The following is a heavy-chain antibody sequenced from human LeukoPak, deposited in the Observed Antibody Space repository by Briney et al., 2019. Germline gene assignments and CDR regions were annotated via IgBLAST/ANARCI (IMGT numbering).Heavy chain of an antibody. Sequence: SETLSLICTVSGGSISSSSHSWGWIRQPPGKGLEWTGSIYYTGRTYYNPSLKSRVTISVDTSKNQFSLKLSSVTAADTAVYYCAQSLGSSNWIGNWFDPWGQGTLATVSS. J-gene: IGHJ5*02. V-gene: IGHV4-39*01. CDR2: IYYTGRT. CDR1: GGSISSSSHS. CDR3: AQSLGSSNWIGNWFDP. D-gene: IGHD6-13*01.